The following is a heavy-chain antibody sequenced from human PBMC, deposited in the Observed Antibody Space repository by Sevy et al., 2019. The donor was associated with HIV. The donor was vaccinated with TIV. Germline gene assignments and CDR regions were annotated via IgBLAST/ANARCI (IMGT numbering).Heavy chain of an antibody. J-gene: IGHJ4*02. CDR3: ARDRWRGSYNDY. CDR1: GFTFSSYW. D-gene: IGHD1-26*01. V-gene: IGHV3-7*01. Sequence: GGSLRLSCAASGFTFSSYWMSWVRQAPGKGLEWVANIKQDGSEKYYVDSVKGRFTISRDNAKNSLYLQMNGLRAEDTGVYYCARDRWRGSYNDYWGQGTLVTVSS. CDR2: IKQDGSEK.